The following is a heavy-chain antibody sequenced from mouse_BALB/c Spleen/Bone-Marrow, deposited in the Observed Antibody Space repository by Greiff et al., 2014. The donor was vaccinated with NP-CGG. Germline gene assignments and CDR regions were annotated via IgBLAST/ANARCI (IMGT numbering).Heavy chain of an antibody. D-gene: IGHD1-2*01. CDR2: IIPYNGDT. V-gene: IGHV1-20*02. Sequence: EVQLQQSGPELVKPGASVKISCKASGYSFTGYFMNWVMQSHGKSLEWIGRIIPYNGDTFYNQKFKGKATLTVDKSSSTAHMELRSLASGDSAVYYCASSFITTAYYFDYWGQGTTLTVSS. CDR1: GYSFTGYF. CDR3: ASSFITTAYYFDY. J-gene: IGHJ2*01.